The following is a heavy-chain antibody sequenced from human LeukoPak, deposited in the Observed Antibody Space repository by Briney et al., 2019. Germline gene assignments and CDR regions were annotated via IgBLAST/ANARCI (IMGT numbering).Heavy chain of an antibody. D-gene: IGHD1-26*01. CDR1: GFTLSTNA. J-gene: IGHJ4*02. Sequence: GGSLRLSCLTSGFTLSTNAMSWVRQAPGKGLEWISGISGSGASTYYADSVKGRFTISRDGSRNTLYLQMNSLRGDDTAVYYCAKDVGKWESLHFFDYWGQGTLVTVSS. CDR2: ISGSGAST. CDR3: AKDVGKWESLHFFDY. V-gene: IGHV3-23*01.